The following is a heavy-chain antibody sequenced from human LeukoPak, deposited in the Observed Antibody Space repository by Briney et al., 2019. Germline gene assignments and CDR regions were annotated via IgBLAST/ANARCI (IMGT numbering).Heavy chain of an antibody. CDR1: GYTFTGYY. Sequence: ASVKVSCKASGYTFTGYYMLWVRQAPGQGLEWMGWINPNSGGTNYAQKFQGRVTMTRDTSISTAYMELSRLRSDDTAVYYCARQGEPAAPDEDVWGKGTTVTVSS. V-gene: IGHV1-2*02. J-gene: IGHJ6*04. CDR3: ARQGEPAAPDEDV. D-gene: IGHD2-2*01. CDR2: INPNSGGT.